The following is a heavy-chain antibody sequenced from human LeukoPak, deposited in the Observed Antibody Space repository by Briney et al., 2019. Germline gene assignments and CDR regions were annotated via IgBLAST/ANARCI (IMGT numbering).Heavy chain of an antibody. Sequence: KPSETLSLTCAVYGGSFSGYYWSWIRQPPGKGLEWIGEINHSGSTNYNPSLKSRVTISVDTSKNQFSLKLSSVTAADTAVYYCASDSGGGKKEGYYYYGMDVWGQGTTVTVSS. CDR3: ASDSGGGKKEGYYYYGMDV. CDR2: INHSGST. V-gene: IGHV4-34*01. J-gene: IGHJ6*02. D-gene: IGHD2-21*02. CDR1: GGSFSGYY.